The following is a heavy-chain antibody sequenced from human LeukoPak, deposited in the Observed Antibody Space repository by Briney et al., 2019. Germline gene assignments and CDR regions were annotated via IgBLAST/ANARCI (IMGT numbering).Heavy chain of an antibody. CDR2: IYTSGST. J-gene: IGHJ4*02. CDR1: GGSISSGSYF. CDR3: ARNDILTGYCFDY. V-gene: IGHV4-61*02. D-gene: IGHD3-9*01. Sequence: SETLSLTCTVSGGSISSGSYFWSWIRQPAGKGLEWIGRIYTSGSTNYNPSLKSRVTISVDTSKNQFSPKLSSVTAADTAVYYCARNDILTGYCFDYWGQGTLVTVSS.